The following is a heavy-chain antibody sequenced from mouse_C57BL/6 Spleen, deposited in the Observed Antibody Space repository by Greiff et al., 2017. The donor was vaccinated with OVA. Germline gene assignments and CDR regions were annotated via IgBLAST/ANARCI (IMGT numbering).Heavy chain of an antibody. CDR1: GYTFTSYW. V-gene: IGHV1-61*01. CDR3: ARTPYGNYYFDY. Sequence: QVQLQQPGAELVRPGSSVKLSCKASGYTFTSYWMDWVKQRPGQGLEWIGNIYPSDSETHYNQKFKDKATLTVDKSSSTAYMQLSSLTSEDSAVYYCARTPYGNYYFDYWGQGTTLTVSS. J-gene: IGHJ2*01. CDR2: IYPSDSET. D-gene: IGHD2-1*01.